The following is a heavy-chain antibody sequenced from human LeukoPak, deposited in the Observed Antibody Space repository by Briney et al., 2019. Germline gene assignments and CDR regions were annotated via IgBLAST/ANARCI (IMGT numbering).Heavy chain of an antibody. CDR3: ARDLEYSSGPNY. CDR2: ISGGSSFT. CDR1: GFSFSSFS. D-gene: IGHD6-19*01. Sequence: TPGGSLRLSCAASGFSFSSFSMNWVRQAPGKGLEWVSYISGGSSFTYYVDSVKGRFTISRDNAKNSLYLQMNSLSAEDTAVYYCARDLEYSSGPNYWGQGTRVTVSS. V-gene: IGHV3-21*01. J-gene: IGHJ4*02.